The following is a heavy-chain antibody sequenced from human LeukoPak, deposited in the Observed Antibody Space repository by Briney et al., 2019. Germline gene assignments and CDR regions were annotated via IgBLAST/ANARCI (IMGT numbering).Heavy chain of an antibody. Sequence: ASVKVSCKVSGHTLAELSMHWVRQAPGKGLEWMGGFDPEDDETIYARKFQGRISMTEDTSTDTAYMELSSLRSDDTAVYYCATDHDYCDKSNYYHDAFDIWGQGTMVTVSS. CDR2: FDPEDDET. CDR1: GHTLAELS. J-gene: IGHJ3*02. D-gene: IGHD3-22*01. CDR3: ATDHDYCDKSNYYHDAFDI. V-gene: IGHV1-24*01.